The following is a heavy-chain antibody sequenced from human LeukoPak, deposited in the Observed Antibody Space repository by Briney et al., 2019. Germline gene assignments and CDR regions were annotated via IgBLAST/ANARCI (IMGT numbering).Heavy chain of an antibody. J-gene: IGHJ4*02. CDR2: IYSGGST. Sequence: GGSLRLSCAASGFTVSSNYMSWVRQAPGKGLEWVSVIYSGGSTYYADSVKGRFTISRDNSKNTLYLQMNSLRAEDTAVYYCARDAYGAVPDYWAREPWSPSPQ. D-gene: IGHD4-17*01. V-gene: IGHV3-66*01. CDR1: GFTVSSNY. CDR3: ARDAYGAVPDY.